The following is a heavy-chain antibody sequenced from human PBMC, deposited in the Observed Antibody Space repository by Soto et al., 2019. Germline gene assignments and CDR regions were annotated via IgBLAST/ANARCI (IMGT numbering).Heavy chain of an antibody. D-gene: IGHD6-19*01. CDR3: AKDGGYSSGFDAFDI. Sequence: GGSLRLSCAASGFTFSSYGMHWVRQAPGKGLEWVAVISYDGSNKYYGDSVKVRLPISRDNSKNTLYLQMNSLRAEDTAVYYCAKDGGYSSGFDAFDIWGQGTMVTVSS. J-gene: IGHJ3*02. CDR1: GFTFSSYG. V-gene: IGHV3-30*18. CDR2: ISYDGSNK.